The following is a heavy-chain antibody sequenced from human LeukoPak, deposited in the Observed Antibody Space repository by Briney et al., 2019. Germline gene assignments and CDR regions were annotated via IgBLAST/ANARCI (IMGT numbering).Heavy chain of an antibody. J-gene: IGHJ1*01. D-gene: IGHD3-10*01. CDR2: ISGSGGTT. CDR3: AKGAWLDY. Sequence: GGSLRLSCAASGFIFSRYAMGWVRQPPGKGLEWVSTISGSGGTTYYADSVKGRFTISRDSSKNTLYLQMNSLRAEDTAVYYCAKGAWLDYWGQGTLVTVSS. CDR1: GFIFSRYA. V-gene: IGHV3-23*01.